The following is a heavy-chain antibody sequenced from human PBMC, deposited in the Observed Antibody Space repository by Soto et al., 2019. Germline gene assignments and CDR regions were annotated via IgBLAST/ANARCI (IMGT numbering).Heavy chain of an antibody. CDR3: ARDATEKRTWIQLWSIFYGMDV. D-gene: IGHD5-18*01. V-gene: IGHV1-69*13. CDR2: IIPIFGTA. Sequence: GASVKVSCKASGGTFSSYAISWVRQAPGQGLEWMGGIIPIFGTANYAQKFQGRVTITADESTSTAYMELSSLRSEDTAVYYCARDATEKRTWIQLWSIFYGMDVWGQGTTVTVSS. J-gene: IGHJ6*02. CDR1: GGTFSSYA.